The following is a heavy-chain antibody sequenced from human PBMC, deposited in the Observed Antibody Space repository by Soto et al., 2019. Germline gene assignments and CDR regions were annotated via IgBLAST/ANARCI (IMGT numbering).Heavy chain of an antibody. Sequence: GASVKVSCKASGYTFTAQYLHWVRKAPGEGLEWMGWINPTTGATRYAQKFQGRVTMTRDTSMSTAYLEVRSLRSDDTAVYHCAKGERGSVSLFDPWGQGTLVTVSS. J-gene: IGHJ5*02. D-gene: IGHD3-10*01. CDR2: INPTTGAT. CDR1: GYTFTAQY. V-gene: IGHV1-2*02. CDR3: AKGERGSVSLFDP.